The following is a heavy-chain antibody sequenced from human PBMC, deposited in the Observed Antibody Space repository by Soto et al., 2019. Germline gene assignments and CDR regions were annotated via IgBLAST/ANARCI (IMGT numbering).Heavy chain of an antibody. CDR2: ISYDGSNK. Sequence: PVGSLRLSCAASGFTFSSYAMDWVRQAPGKGLEWAALISYDGSNKYYADSVKGHFTISRDNSKNTLYLQMNSLRAEDTAVYYCASERYYYDSSGSLDYWGQGTLVTVSS. CDR3: ASERYYYDSSGSLDY. CDR1: GFTFSSYA. D-gene: IGHD3-22*01. V-gene: IGHV3-30-3*01. J-gene: IGHJ4*02.